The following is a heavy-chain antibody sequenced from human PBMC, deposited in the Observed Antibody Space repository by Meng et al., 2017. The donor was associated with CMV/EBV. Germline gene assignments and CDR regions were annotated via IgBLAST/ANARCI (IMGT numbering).Heavy chain of an antibody. D-gene: IGHD2-2*01. Sequence: VPGGSIRSYYWSWIRQPAGKGLEWIGRIYSSGGTNYKSSLKSRVTMSVDTSRNQFSLKLSSVTAADTAVYYCARTDCSSTSCYLNYWGQGTLVTVSS. CDR1: GGSIRSYY. CDR2: IYSSGGT. J-gene: IGHJ4*02. CDR3: ARTDCSSTSCYLNY. V-gene: IGHV4-4*07.